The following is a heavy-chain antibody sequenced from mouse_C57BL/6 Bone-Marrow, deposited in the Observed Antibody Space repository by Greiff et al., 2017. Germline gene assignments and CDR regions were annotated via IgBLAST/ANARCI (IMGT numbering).Heavy chain of an antibody. CDR3: ARVWYRGYFGY. CDR1: GYAFSSSW. J-gene: IGHJ2*01. CDR2: IYPGDGDT. Sequence: QVQLQQSGPELVKPGASVKISCKASGYAFSSSWMNWVKQRPGQGLEWIGRIYPGDGDTNYNGKFKGKATLTADKSSSTAYMQLSSLTSEDSAVXFCARVWYRGYFGYWGQGTTLTVSS. D-gene: IGHD1-1*02. V-gene: IGHV1-82*01.